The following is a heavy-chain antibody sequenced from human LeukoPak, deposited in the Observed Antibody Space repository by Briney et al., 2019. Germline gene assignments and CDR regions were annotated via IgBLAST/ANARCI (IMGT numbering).Heavy chain of an antibody. J-gene: IGHJ4*02. V-gene: IGHV4-34*01. Sequence: SETLSLTCGVYGGSFSGYYWTWIRQSPGMGLEWIGEIIHSGSTNYNPPLTSRVTISVDTSKNQFSLELSSVTAADTAVYYCARGILVTVYAAFDYWGQGTLVTVSS. CDR2: IIHSGST. CDR3: ARGILVTVYAAFDY. D-gene: IGHD2-8*01. CDR1: GGSFSGYY.